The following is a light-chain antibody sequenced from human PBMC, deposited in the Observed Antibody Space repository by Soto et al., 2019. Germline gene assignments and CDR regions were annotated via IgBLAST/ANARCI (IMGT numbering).Light chain of an antibody. CDR1: NLGERY. CDR3: QAWDDTTGVV. V-gene: IGLV3-1*01. CDR2: LDT. Sequence: SYELTQPPSVSVSPGQTASITCSGANLGERYACWYQQKPGQSPVLVIYLDTKRPSGITERFSGSNSGNTATLTISGTQAVDEADYYCQAWDDTTGVVFGGGTKLTVL. J-gene: IGLJ2*01.